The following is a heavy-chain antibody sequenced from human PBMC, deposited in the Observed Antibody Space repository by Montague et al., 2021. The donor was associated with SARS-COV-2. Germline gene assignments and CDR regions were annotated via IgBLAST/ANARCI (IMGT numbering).Heavy chain of an antibody. CDR3: AREYSAPRWFGEYNRYGMDV. CDR1: GFTFSSYD. V-gene: IGHV3-33*08. CDR2: IWYDGSNQ. D-gene: IGHD3-10*01. Sequence: SLRLSCAASGFTFSSYDRHWVRQAPGKGLEWVAVIWYDGSNQYYGDSVKGRFTISRDNSKNTLYLQMNSLRAEDTAVYYCAREYSAPRWFGEYNRYGMDVWGQGTTVTVSS. J-gene: IGHJ6*02.